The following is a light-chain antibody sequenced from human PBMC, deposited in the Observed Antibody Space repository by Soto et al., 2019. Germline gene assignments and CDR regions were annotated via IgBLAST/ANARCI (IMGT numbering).Light chain of an antibody. CDR2: DAS. CDR1: QSISSW. V-gene: IGKV1-5*01. J-gene: IGKJ1*01. Sequence: DIQMTQSPSTLSASVGDGVTLTCRASQSISSWLAWYQQKPGKAPKLLIYDASSLESGVPSRFSGSGSGTEFALTISSLQPDDFATYYCQQYNTYSWTFGPGTKVDI. CDR3: QQYNTYSWT.